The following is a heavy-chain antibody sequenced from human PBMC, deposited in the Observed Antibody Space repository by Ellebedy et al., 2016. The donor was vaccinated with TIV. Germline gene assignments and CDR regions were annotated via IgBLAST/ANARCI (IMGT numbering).Heavy chain of an antibody. V-gene: IGHV1-46*01. Sequence: ASVKVSXKASGYTFTSYYLHWVRQAPGQRLEWMGIINPSDDDTRYAQKFQGRVTMTRDTSTSRVYMELSSLRSDDAAVYYCARTPRIAARYPYEYWGQGTLVTVSS. CDR3: ARTPRIAARYPYEY. D-gene: IGHD6-6*01. CDR2: INPSDDDT. CDR1: GYTFTSYY. J-gene: IGHJ4*02.